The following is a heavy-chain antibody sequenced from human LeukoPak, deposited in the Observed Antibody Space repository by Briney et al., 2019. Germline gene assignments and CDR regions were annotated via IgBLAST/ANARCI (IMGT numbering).Heavy chain of an antibody. CDR1: GGSFSGYY. J-gene: IGHJ3*02. CDR3: ARGCSSTSCHPGDIVVVVAATDAFDI. V-gene: IGHV4-34*01. Sequence: SETLSVTCAVYGGSFSGYYWSWIRQPPGKGLEWIGEINHSGSTNYNPSLKSRVTISVDTSKNQFSLKLSSVTAADTAVYYCARGCSSTSCHPGDIVVVVAATDAFDIWGQGTMVTVSS. D-gene: IGHD2-15*01. CDR2: INHSGST.